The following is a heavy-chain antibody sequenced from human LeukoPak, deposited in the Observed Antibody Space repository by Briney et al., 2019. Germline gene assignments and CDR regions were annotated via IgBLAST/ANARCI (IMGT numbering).Heavy chain of an antibody. Sequence: GGSLRLSCAASGFNFRGQAMSWVRQGPGKGLEWVAGISGRGETTYYADSVQGRFNISRDNSKNTLFLQVNSLRAEDTAVYYCAKDSAVSGSYPDASDIWGQGTMVTVSS. CDR2: ISGRGETT. CDR1: GFNFRGQA. V-gene: IGHV3-23*01. J-gene: IGHJ3*02. CDR3: AKDSAVSGSYPDASDI. D-gene: IGHD1-26*01.